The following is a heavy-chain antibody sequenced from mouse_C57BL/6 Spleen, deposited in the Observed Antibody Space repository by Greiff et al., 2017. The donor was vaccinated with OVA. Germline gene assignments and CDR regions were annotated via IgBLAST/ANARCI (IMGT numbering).Heavy chain of an antibody. CDR2: IDPSDSYT. CDR1: GFTFTSYW. J-gene: IGHJ3*01. D-gene: IGHD3-3*01. V-gene: IGHV1-59*01. Sequence: VQLQQSGAELVRPGTSVKLSCTASGFTFTSYWMHWVKQRPEQGLEWIGGIDPSDSYTKYNQKFKGKATLTVDTSSSTAYMQLSSLTSEDTAVYYCARGEGQGDYWGQGTMVTVSA. CDR3: ARGEGQGDY.